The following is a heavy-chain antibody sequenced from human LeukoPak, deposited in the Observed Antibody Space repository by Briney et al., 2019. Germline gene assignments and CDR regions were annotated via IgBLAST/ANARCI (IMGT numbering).Heavy chain of an antibody. Sequence: GGSLRLSCAASGFTFSSYGMHWVRQAPGKGLEWVAFIRYDGSNKYYADSVKGRFTISRDNSKNTLYLQMNSLRAEDTAVYYCAKESGSGSYYGYFDDWGQGTLVTVSS. CDR1: GFTFSSYG. V-gene: IGHV3-30*02. CDR2: IRYDGSNK. D-gene: IGHD1-26*01. J-gene: IGHJ4*02. CDR3: AKESGSGSYYGYFDD.